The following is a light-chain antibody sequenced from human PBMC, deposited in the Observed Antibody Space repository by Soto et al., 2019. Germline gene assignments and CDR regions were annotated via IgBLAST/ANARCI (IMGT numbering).Light chain of an antibody. CDR3: NQHYTPPRS. Sequence: DIVMTQSPHSLAVSLGERATIHCKSSQSVLSSSDNRNYLAWYQQKAGQPPKLLFYWASTRESGVPDRYSGTGSWTECTRTSSSLHAEAVTFYYCNQHYTPPRSFAQGTKVDIK. V-gene: IGKV4-1*01. CDR2: WAS. J-gene: IGKJ1*01. CDR1: QSVLSSSDNRNY.